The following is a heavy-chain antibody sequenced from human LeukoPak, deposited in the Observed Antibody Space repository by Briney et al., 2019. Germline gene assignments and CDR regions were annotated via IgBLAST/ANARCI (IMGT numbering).Heavy chain of an antibody. CDR2: ISTSSSYI. D-gene: IGHD3-9*01. J-gene: IGHJ2*01. Sequence: PGGSLRLSCAAYGFTFSSYSMNWVRQAPGKGLEWVSFISTSSSYIYYADSVKGRFTISRDNAKNSLYLQMNSLRAEDTAVYYCARDAPYYDILTGPPYWYFDLWGRGTLVTVSS. V-gene: IGHV3-21*01. CDR1: GFTFSSYS. CDR3: ARDAPYYDILTGPPYWYFDL.